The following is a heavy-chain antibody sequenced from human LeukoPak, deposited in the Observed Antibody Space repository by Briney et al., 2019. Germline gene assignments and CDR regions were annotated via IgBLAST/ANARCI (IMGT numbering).Heavy chain of an antibody. CDR1: GFTFSNYW. D-gene: IGHD3-10*01. CDR2: INSDGSST. CDR3: ARGGSRPLDY. J-gene: IGHJ4*02. Sequence: GGSLRLSCAASGFTFSNYWMHWVRQAPGKGLVWVSRINSDGSSTSYADSAKGRFTISRDTAKNTLYLQMNSLRDEDAAVYFCARGGSRPLDYWGQGTLVTVSS. V-gene: IGHV3-74*01.